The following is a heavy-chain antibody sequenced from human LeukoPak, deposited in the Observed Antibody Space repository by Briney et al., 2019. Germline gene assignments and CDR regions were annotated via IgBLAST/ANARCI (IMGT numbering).Heavy chain of an antibody. J-gene: IGHJ6*03. Sequence: SVDVSYKAFRGTVSSYAISWGRQAPGPGREGRGGIIPFFGRANYAQKFQGRVTITTDESTSTAYMELSSLRSEDTAVYYCCHDQRAFGIYDDYYYMDVWGKGTTVTVSS. D-gene: IGHD1-14*01. CDR3: CHDQRAFGIYDDYYYMDV. V-gene: IGHV1-69*05. CDR2: IIPFFGRA. CDR1: RGTVSSYA.